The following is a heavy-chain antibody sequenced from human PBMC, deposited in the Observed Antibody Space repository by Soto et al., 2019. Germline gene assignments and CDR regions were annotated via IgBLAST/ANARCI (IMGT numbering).Heavy chain of an antibody. V-gene: IGHV4-39*01. Sequence: QLQLQESGPGLVKPSETLSLTCTVSGGSISRSSYYWGWIRQPPGKGLEWIGSIYYSGSTYYNPSLKGRVTISADTSTNQSSLKLSSVTAADTAVYYCARHDYGGFGLWGQGTLVTVSS. CDR3: ARHDYGGFGL. D-gene: IGHD4-17*01. CDR2: IYYSGST. CDR1: GGSISRSSYY. J-gene: IGHJ4*02.